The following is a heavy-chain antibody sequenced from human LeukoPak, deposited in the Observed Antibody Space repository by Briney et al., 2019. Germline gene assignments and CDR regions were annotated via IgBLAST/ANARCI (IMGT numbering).Heavy chain of an antibody. V-gene: IGHV3-48*03. D-gene: IGHD3-3*01. Sequence: GGSLRLSCAASGFTFSSYEVNWVRQAPGKGLEWVSYISSSGSTIYYADSVKGRFTISRDNAKNSLYLQMNSLRAEDTAVYYCARGTYYDFWSGYHVGWFDPWGQGTLVTVSS. CDR3: ARGTYYDFWSGYHVGWFDP. CDR1: GFTFSSYE. CDR2: ISSSGSTI. J-gene: IGHJ5*02.